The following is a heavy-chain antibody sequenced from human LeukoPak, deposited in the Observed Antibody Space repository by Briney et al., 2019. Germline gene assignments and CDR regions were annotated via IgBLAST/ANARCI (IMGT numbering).Heavy chain of an antibody. D-gene: IGHD6-6*01. CDR3: ARDLVAARRWPYYYYMDV. J-gene: IGHJ6*03. CDR1: GYTFTSCD. Sequence: GASVKVSCKACGYTFTSCDINWVRHATGQGLEWMGWMNPNSGTTGYAQKFQGRVTMTRNTSISTAYMELSSLRSEDTAVYYCARDLVAARRWPYYYYMDVWGKGTTVTVSS. CDR2: MNPNSGTT. V-gene: IGHV1-8*01.